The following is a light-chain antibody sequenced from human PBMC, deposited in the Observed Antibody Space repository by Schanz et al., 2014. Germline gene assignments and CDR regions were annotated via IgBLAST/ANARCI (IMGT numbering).Light chain of an antibody. J-gene: IGLJ3*02. CDR1: SGRSNYI. Sequence: QLVLTQSSSASASLGSSVKLTCTLSSGRSNYIIAWHQQQPGKAPRYLMKLEGSGSYNRGSGVPDRFSGSSSGAERYLTISSLQSEDEADYYCQTWGTGVWVFGGGTKLTVL. V-gene: IGLV4-60*03. CDR3: QTWGTGVWV. CDR2: LEGSGSY.